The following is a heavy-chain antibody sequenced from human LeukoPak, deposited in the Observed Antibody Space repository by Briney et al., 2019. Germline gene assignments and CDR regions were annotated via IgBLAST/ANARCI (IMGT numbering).Heavy chain of an antibody. CDR3: ARIGASVTTCDY. Sequence: GRSLRLSCVASGFTFSDYAMHWVRQAPGKGLEWVAYISSSSSYTNNADSVKGRFTISRDNAKNSLYLQMNSLRAEDTAVYYCARIGASVTTCDYWGQGTLVTVSS. V-gene: IGHV3-11*06. CDR2: ISSSSSYT. D-gene: IGHD4-17*01. CDR1: GFTFSDYA. J-gene: IGHJ4*02.